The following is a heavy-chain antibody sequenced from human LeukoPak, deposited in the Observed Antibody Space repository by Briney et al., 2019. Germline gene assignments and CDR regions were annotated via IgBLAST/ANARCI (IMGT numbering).Heavy chain of an antibody. CDR1: GGSISSSSYY. J-gene: IGHJ4*02. V-gene: IGHV4-39*07. CDR3: AREARRWYSNGWYNIPDY. D-gene: IGHD6-19*01. Sequence: SETLSLTCTVSGGSISSSSYYWGWIRQPPGKGLEWIGSIYYSGSTYYNPSLKSRVTMSVDTSKNQFSLTLSSVTAADTAVYYCAREARRWYSNGWYNIPDYWGQGTLVTVSS. CDR2: IYYSGST.